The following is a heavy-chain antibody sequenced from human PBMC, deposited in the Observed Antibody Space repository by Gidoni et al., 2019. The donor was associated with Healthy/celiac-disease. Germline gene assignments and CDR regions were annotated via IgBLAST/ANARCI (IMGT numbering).Heavy chain of an antibody. CDR3: ARGRCRGTSCYGLGWFDP. CDR1: GGSFRGYY. V-gene: IGHV4-34*01. CDR2: INHSGST. J-gene: IGHJ5*02. D-gene: IGHD2-2*01. Sequence: QVQLQQWGAGLLKPSETLSLTCAVYGGSFRGYYWRWIRQPPGKGLEWIGEINHSGSTNYNPSLKSRVTISVDTSKNQFSLKLSSVTAADTAVYYCARGRCRGTSCYGLGWFDPWGQGTLVTVSS.